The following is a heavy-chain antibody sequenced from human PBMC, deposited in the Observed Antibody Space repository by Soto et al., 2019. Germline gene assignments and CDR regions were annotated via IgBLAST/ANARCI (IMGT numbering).Heavy chain of an antibody. CDR2: ISGSGGGT. CDR3: ARDICSGGTCYWTYFDN. D-gene: IGHD2-15*01. V-gene: IGHV3-23*01. Sequence: PGGSLRLSCAASGFTFSSYAMSWVRQAPGKGLEWVSLISGSGGGTYYADSVKGRFTISRDNSKTTLYLQMNGRRAGERVVYYCARDICSGGTCYWTYFDNWGQEPLIPVSP. CDR1: GFTFSSYA. J-gene: IGHJ4*02.